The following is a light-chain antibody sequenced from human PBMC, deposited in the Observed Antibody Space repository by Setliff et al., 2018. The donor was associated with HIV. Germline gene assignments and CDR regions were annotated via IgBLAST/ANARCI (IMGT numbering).Light chain of an antibody. V-gene: IGLV1-44*01. Sequence: QSVLTQPPSASGPPGQTVTISCSGSDSNIGGNTVTWYQQLPGTAPKVLIYRDYPRPSGVSDRFSGSMSGTSASLAIGGLQSEDEADYYCCSYTSSSSRLFGGGTK. J-gene: IGLJ2*01. CDR1: DSNIGGNT. CDR3: CSYTSSSSRL. CDR2: RDY.